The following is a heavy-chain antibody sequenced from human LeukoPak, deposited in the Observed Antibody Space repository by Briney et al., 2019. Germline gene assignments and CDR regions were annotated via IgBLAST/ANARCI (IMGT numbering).Heavy chain of an antibody. CDR3: ARANARHDFWSGYPEDFDY. CDR1: GGSISSGSYY. CDR2: IYTSGGT. V-gene: IGHV4-61*02. J-gene: IGHJ4*02. Sequence: PSETLSLTCTVSGGSISSGSYYWSWIRQPAGKGLEWIGRIYTSGGTNYNPSLKSRVTISVDTSKNQFSLKLSSVTAADTAVYYCARANARHDFWSGYPEDFDYWGQGTLVTVSS. D-gene: IGHD3-3*01.